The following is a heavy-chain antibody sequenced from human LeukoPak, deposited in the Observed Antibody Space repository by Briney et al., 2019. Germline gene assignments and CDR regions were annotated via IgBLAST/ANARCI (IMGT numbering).Heavy chain of an antibody. Sequence: GGSLRLSCAASGFTFSDYYMSWIRQAPGKGLGWVSYISGSGSTIYYADSVKGRFTISRDNAKNSLYLQMNSLRAEDTAVYYCARVGGTDSSTTYFDYWGQGTLVTVSS. D-gene: IGHD2-2*01. CDR3: ARVGGTDSSTTYFDY. J-gene: IGHJ4*02. V-gene: IGHV3-11*01. CDR1: GFTFSDYY. CDR2: ISGSGSTI.